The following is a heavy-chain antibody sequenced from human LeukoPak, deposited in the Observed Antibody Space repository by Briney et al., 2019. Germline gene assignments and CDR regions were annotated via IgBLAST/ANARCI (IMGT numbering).Heavy chain of an antibody. Sequence: ASVKLSFKASGYTFTSYGISWVRQATGQGLEWMGWMNPNSGNTSYAQKFQGRVTMTRKTNISTAYMELSSMRWEDTAVYYCAGGLGLGNWEAAWFDPWGQGTLVTVSS. D-gene: IGHD7-27*01. CDR1: GYTFTSYG. CDR2: MNPNSGNT. V-gene: IGHV1-8*02. J-gene: IGHJ5*02. CDR3: AGGLGLGNWEAAWFDP.